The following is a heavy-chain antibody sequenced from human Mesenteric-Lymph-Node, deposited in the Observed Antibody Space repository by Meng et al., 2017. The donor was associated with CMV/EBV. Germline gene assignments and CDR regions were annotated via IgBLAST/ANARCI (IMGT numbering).Heavy chain of an antibody. J-gene: IGHJ4*02. Sequence: GGSLRLSCAASGFTVSSNYMSWVRQAPGKGLEWVSCISGSGCSTYYADSVKGRFTISRDNSKNTVYLQMNSLRDEDTAVYYCAKDGSRVTAAGTYFHYWGQGTLVTVSS. D-gene: IGHD6-13*01. CDR1: GFTVSSNY. V-gene: IGHV3-23*01. CDR2: ISGSGCST. CDR3: AKDGSRVTAAGTYFHY.